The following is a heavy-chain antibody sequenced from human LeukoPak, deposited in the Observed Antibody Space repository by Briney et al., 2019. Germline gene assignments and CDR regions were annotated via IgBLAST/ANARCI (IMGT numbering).Heavy chain of an antibody. CDR2: IIPILGIA. CDR3: ASPSGNSAFDI. V-gene: IGHV1-69*04. Sequence: EASVKVSCKASGGTFSSYAISWVRQAPGQGLEWMGRIIPILGIANYAQKFQGRVTITADKSTSTAYMELSSLRSEDTAVYYCASPSGNSAFDIWGQGTMATVSS. CDR1: GGTFSSYA. J-gene: IGHJ3*02. D-gene: IGHD4-23*01.